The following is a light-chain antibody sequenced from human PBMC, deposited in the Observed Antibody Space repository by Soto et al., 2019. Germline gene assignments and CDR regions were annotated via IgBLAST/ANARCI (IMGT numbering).Light chain of an antibody. CDR1: SSDVGSYNR. CDR2: EVS. Sequence: QSALTQPPSVSGSPGQSVTISCTGTSSDVGSYNRVSWYQQPPGTAPKLMIYEVSNRPSGVPDRFSGSKSGNTASLTISGLQAEDEADYYCSLYTRSSSTQVFGGGTKLTVL. J-gene: IGLJ3*02. V-gene: IGLV2-18*01. CDR3: SLYTRSSSTQV.